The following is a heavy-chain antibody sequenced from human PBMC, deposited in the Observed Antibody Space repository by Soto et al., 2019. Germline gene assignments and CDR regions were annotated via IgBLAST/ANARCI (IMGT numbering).Heavy chain of an antibody. V-gene: IGHV4-61*01. CDR2: IYYSGST. Sequence: PSETLSLTCTVSGGSVSSGSYYWSWIRQPPGKGLEWIGYIYYSGSTNYNPSLKSRVTISVDTSKNQFSLKLSSVTAADTAVYYCAKDSMVRGIFYYYYGMDVWGQGTTVTVSS. J-gene: IGHJ6*02. CDR3: AKDSMVRGIFYYYYGMDV. CDR1: GGSVSSGSYY. D-gene: IGHD3-10*01.